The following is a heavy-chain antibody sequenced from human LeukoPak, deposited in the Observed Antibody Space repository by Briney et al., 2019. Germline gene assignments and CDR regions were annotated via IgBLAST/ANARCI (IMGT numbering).Heavy chain of an antibody. CDR2: INPNSGGT. D-gene: IGHD2-2*01. Sequence: ASVKVSCTASGYTFTDYYMHWVRQAPGQGLEWMGWINPNSGGTKYAQKFQGRVTMTRDTSISTAYMELSSLRSEDTAVYYCARVVTPKYCSSTSCYWKEWFDPWGQGTLVTVSS. J-gene: IGHJ5*02. CDR1: GYTFTDYY. CDR3: ARVVTPKYCSSTSCYWKEWFDP. V-gene: IGHV1-2*02.